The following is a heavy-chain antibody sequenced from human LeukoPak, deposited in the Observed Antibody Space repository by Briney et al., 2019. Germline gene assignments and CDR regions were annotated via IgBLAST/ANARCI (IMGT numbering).Heavy chain of an antibody. CDR2: ISGSGGST. D-gene: IGHD1-26*01. CDR3: ARAGIVGAYAFDI. J-gene: IGHJ3*02. CDR1: GFTFSSYA. Sequence: GGSLRLSCAASGFTFSSYAMSWVRQAPGKGLEWVSAISGSGGSTYYTDSMKGRFTISRDNSKNTLYVQMNSLRAEDTAVYYCARAGIVGAYAFDIWGQGTMVTVSS. V-gene: IGHV3-23*01.